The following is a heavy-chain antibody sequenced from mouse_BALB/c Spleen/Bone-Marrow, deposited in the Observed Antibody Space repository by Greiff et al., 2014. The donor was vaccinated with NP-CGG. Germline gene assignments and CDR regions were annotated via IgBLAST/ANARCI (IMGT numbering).Heavy chain of an antibody. CDR2: IYPGDGDT. D-gene: IGHD2-14*01. CDR3: ARRGYDEGFYFPMDY. CDR1: GYTFTNYW. V-gene: IGHV1-87*01. Sequence: VQVVESGAELARPGASVKLSCKASGYTFTNYWIQWVKQRPGQGLEWIGTIYPGDGDTRYTQNFKGKATLNADKSSNTAYMQLGSLASEDSAVYYCARRGYDEGFYFPMDYWGQGTSVTVSS. J-gene: IGHJ4*01.